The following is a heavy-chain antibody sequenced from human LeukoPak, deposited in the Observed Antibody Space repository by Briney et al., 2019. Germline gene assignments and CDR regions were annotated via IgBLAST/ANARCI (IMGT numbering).Heavy chain of an antibody. D-gene: IGHD3-9*01. CDR3: ARGGVSGRYFDWLFPGDPSDY. CDR2: MNPNSGNT. CDR1: GYTFTSYD. J-gene: IGHJ4*02. V-gene: IGHV1-8*01. Sequence: ASVKVSCKASGYTFTSYDINWVRQATGQGLEWMGWMNPNSGNTGYAQKFQGRVTMTRDTSTSTVYMELSSLRSEDTAVYYCARGGVSGRYFDWLFPGDPSDYWGQGTLVTVSS.